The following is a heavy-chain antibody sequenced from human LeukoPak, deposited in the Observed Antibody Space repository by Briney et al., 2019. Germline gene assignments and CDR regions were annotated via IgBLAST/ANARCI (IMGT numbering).Heavy chain of an antibody. D-gene: IGHD3-22*01. CDR2: ISSSSSYI. CDR3: ARDFDYDSSGYSVY. J-gene: IGHJ4*02. V-gene: IGHV3-21*01. CDR1: GFTFSSYS. Sequence: GGSLRLSCAASGFTFSSYSMNWVRQAPGKGLEWVSSISSSSSYIYYADSVKGRFTISRDNVKNSLYLQMNSLRAEDTAVYYCARDFDYDSSGYSVYWGQGALVTVSS.